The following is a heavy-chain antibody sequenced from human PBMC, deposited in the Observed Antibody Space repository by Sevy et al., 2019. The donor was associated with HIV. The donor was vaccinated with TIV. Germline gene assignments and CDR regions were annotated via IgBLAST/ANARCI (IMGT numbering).Heavy chain of an antibody. V-gene: IGHV1-2*06. CDR3: ARNFYDILTGYYPNGFDP. J-gene: IGHJ5*02. Sequence: ASVKVSCKASGYTFTGYYMHWVRQAPGQGLEWMGRINPNSGGTNYAQKFQGRVTMTRDTSFSTAYMELSRLRSDDTAVYYCARNFYDILTGYYPNGFDPWGQGTLVTVSS. CDR1: GYTFTGYY. CDR2: INPNSGGT. D-gene: IGHD3-9*01.